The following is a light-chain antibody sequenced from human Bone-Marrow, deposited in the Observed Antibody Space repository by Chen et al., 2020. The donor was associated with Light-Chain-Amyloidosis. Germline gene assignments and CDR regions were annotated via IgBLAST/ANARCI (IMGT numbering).Light chain of an antibody. CDR1: NIGSTS. Sequence: SYVLTQPSSVSVAPGQTATIACGGNNIGSTSVHWYQQTPGQATLLVVYDDSDRPSGIPERLSGSNSGNTATLTISRVAAGDEADDYCQVWDRSSDRPVFGGGTKLTV. CDR3: QVWDRSSDRPV. V-gene: IGLV3-21*02. J-gene: IGLJ3*02. CDR2: DDS.